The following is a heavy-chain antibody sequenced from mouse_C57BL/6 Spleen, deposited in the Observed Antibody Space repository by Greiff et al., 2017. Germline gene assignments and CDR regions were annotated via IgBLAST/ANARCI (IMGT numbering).Heavy chain of an antibody. D-gene: IGHD2-4*01. CDR3: ARGSYDYDGGKFAY. J-gene: IGHJ3*01. CDR1: GYTFTDYN. CDR2: INPNNGGT. V-gene: IGHV1-18*01. Sequence: VQLQQSGPELVKPGASVKIPCKASGYTFTDYNMDWVKQSHGKSLEWIGDINPNNGGTIYNQKFKGKATLTVDKSSSTAYMELRSLTSEDTAVYYWARGSYDYDGGKFAYWGQGTLVTVSA.